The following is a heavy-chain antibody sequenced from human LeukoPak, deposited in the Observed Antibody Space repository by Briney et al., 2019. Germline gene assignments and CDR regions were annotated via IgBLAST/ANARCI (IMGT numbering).Heavy chain of an antibody. CDR2: IYTSGST. V-gene: IGHV4-61*02. CDR3: AGGTLDGPLYGTYWYFHV. Sequence: SQTLSLTCTVSGGSISSGNYYWSWIRQPAGKGLEWIGRIYTSGSTNYNPSLKSRGTISVDTSKNQFSLEVTSVTAADTAVYYCAGGTLDGPLYGTYWYFHVWGRGALVTVSS. D-gene: IGHD1-14*01. J-gene: IGHJ2*01. CDR1: GGSISSGNYY.